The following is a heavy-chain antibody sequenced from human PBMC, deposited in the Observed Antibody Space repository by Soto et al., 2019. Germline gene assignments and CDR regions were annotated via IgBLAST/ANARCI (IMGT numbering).Heavy chain of an antibody. Sequence: QVQLVQSGAEVKKPGSSVKVSCKASGGTFSSYAISWVRQAPGQRLEWMGGIIPISGTANYAQKFQGRVTITADESTSTAYMELSSLRSEETAVYYCARSQGSSTSLEIYYYYYYGMDVWGQGTTVTVSS. J-gene: IGHJ6*02. CDR2: IIPISGTA. CDR3: ARSQGSSTSLEIYYYYYYGMDV. CDR1: GGTFSSYA. D-gene: IGHD2-2*01. V-gene: IGHV1-69*01.